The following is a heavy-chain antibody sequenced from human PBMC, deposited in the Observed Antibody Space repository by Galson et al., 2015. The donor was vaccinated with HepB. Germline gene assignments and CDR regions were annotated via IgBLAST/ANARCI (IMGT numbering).Heavy chain of an antibody. D-gene: IGHD2-2*02. J-gene: IGHJ4*02. CDR2: ISWNSRTI. Sequence: SLRLSCAASGFTFDDYAMHWVRQAPGKGLQWVSGISWNSRTIGYADSVKGRFTVSRDNAKNSLYLQMNSLRTEDTALYYCAKDIDPRCSRTSCYTFDYWGQGTQVTVSS. V-gene: IGHV3-9*01. CDR1: GFTFDDYA. CDR3: AKDIDPRCSRTSCYTFDY.